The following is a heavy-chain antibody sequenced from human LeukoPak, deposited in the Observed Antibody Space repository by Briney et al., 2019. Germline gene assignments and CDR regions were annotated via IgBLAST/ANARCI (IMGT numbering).Heavy chain of an antibody. Sequence: PSETLSLTCAVYGGSFRDYYWSWIRQPPGKGLEWIGEINHRGSTNYNPSLKSRVTISLDTSKNQFSLKLTSVTAADTALYYCASYEGGLRPPPPWGQGTLVTVSS. CDR3: ASYEGGLRPPPP. J-gene: IGHJ5*02. V-gene: IGHV4-34*01. D-gene: IGHD5-12*01. CDR2: INHRGST. CDR1: GGSFRDYY.